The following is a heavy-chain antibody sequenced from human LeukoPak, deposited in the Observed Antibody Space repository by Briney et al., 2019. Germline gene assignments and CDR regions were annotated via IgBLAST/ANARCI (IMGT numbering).Heavy chain of an antibody. J-gene: IGHJ4*02. CDR1: GFTFSSYA. D-gene: IGHD2-2*02. V-gene: IGHV3-23*01. CDR2: ISGSGGST. CDR3: AKWARDCSSTSCYMRY. Sequence: GGSLRLSCAASGFTFSSYAMSWVRQAPGKGLEWVSGISGSGGSTYYADSVKGRFTISRDNSKNTLYLQMNSLRAEDTAVYYCAKWARDCSSTSCYMRYWGQGTLVTVSS.